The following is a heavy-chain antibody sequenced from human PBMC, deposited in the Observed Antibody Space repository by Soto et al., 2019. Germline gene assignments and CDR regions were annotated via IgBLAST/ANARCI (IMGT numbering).Heavy chain of an antibody. V-gene: IGHV3-33*01. Sequence: LRLSCAASGFTFSSYGMHWVRQAPGKGLEWVAVIWYDGSNKYYADSVKGRFTISRDNSKNTLYLQMNSLRAEDTAVYYCARFLYDFWSGYYWRYGMDVWGQGTTVTVSS. CDR2: IWYDGSNK. CDR3: ARFLYDFWSGYYWRYGMDV. J-gene: IGHJ6*02. D-gene: IGHD3-3*01. CDR1: GFTFSSYG.